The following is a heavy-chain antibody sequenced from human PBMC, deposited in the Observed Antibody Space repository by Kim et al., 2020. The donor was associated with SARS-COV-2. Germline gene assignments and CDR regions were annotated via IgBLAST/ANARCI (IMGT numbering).Heavy chain of an antibody. CDR3: ARDRAFGDYDSSDY. V-gene: IGHV3-33*01. J-gene: IGHJ4*02. D-gene: IGHD3-22*01. Sequence: ADDRTGRFTISRDNSKNPLYLQMNSLRAEDTAVYYCARDRAFGDYDSSDYWGQGTLVTVSS.